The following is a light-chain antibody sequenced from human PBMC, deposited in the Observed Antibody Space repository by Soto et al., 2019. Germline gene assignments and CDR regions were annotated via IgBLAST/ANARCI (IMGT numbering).Light chain of an antibody. CDR2: EVS. Sequence: QSALTQPASVSGSPGQSITISCTGSSSDIGTYNYVSWYQQHPGKAPKLMIYEVSNRPSGVSIRFSGSKSGNTASLTISGLQAEDEADYYCSSFTSISTWVFGGGTKLTVL. V-gene: IGLV2-14*01. J-gene: IGLJ3*02. CDR1: SSDIGTYNY. CDR3: SSFTSISTWV.